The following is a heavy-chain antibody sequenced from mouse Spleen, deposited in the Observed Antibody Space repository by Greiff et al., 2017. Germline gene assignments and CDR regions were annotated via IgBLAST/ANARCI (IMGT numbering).Heavy chain of an antibody. D-gene: IGHD2-12*01. CDR3: AGYSYYSYDEDAIDY. Sequence: LQESGPELVKPGASVKLSCKASGYTFTSYDINWVKQRPGQGLEWIGCIYPRDGSTKYNEKFKGKATLTVDTSSSTAYMELHSLTSEDSAVYFCAGYSYYSYDEDAIDYWGQGTSVTVSS. CDR1: GYTFTSYD. CDR2: IYPRDGST. V-gene: IGHV1-85*01. J-gene: IGHJ4*01.